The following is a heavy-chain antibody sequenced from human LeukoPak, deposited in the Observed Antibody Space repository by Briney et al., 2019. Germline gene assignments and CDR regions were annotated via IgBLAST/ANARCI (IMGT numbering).Heavy chain of an antibody. J-gene: IGHJ4*02. CDR1: GYTFTGYY. CDR2: ISAYNGNT. V-gene: IGHV1-18*04. CDR3: ARAYSSGSDFDY. D-gene: IGHD6-19*01. Sequence: VASVKVSCKASGYTFTGYYMHWVRQAPGQGLEWMGWISAYNGNTNYAQKLQGRVTMTTDTSTSTAYMELRSLRSDDTAVYYCARAYSSGSDFDYWGQGTLVTVSS.